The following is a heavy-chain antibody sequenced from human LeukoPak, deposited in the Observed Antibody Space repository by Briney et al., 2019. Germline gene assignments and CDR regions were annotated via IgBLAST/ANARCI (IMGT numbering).Heavy chain of an antibody. V-gene: IGHV3-21*01. CDR2: ITSSSSYM. CDR3: ARDLAYVGDFDY. CDR1: GFTFSRYS. Sequence: GGSLRLSCAASGFTFSRYSMNWVRQAPGKGLEWVSSITSSSSYMFYADSVKGRFTISRDNSKSSLHLQMNSLRAEDTAVYYCARDLAYVGDFDYWGQGTLVTVSS. J-gene: IGHJ4*02. D-gene: IGHD2-21*01.